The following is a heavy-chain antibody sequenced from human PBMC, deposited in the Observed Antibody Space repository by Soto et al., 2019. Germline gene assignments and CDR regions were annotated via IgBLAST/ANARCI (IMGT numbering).Heavy chain of an antibody. Sequence: QVQLVQSRTEVKKPGASVKVSCKASGYTFTGYGISWVRQAPGQGLEWMGWISGYNGNTNYAQKLQGRVTMTTDTSTPTAYMELRSLRSDDTAVYYCARAGYCSGGSCYSGAFDFWGQGTMVTVSS. V-gene: IGHV1-18*01. D-gene: IGHD2-15*01. CDR1: GYTFTGYG. J-gene: IGHJ3*01. CDR2: ISGYNGNT. CDR3: ARAGYCSGGSCYSGAFDF.